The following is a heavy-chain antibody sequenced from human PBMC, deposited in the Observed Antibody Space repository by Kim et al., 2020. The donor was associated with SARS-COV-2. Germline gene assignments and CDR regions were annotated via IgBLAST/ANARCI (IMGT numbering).Heavy chain of an antibody. J-gene: IGHJ4*02. CDR3: ARDIGGDWAFDN. D-gene: IGHD3-16*01. CDR1: GLSVSDNS. CDR2: ISSTSKTT. V-gene: IGHV3-48*04. Sequence: GGSLRLSCVASGLSVSDNSMNWVRQAPGKGLEWVSFISSTSKTTYYADSVKGRFTISRDNAKNSLFLQMNSLKAEDTGVYFCARDIGGDWAFDNWGQGTLVTVSS.